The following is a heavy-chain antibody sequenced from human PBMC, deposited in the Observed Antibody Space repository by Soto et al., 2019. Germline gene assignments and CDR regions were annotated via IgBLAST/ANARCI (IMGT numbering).Heavy chain of an antibody. Sequence: ASVKVSCKASGGTFSSYAISWVRQAPRQGLEWMGWISPYNDNTNYAQKLQGRVTMTTDTSTSTAYIELRSLRSDDTAVYYCARGWFGEFLSYFDYWGQGTLVTVSS. V-gene: IGHV1-18*01. CDR3: ARGWFGEFLSYFDY. J-gene: IGHJ4*02. CDR2: ISPYNDNT. CDR1: GGTFSSYA. D-gene: IGHD3-10*01.